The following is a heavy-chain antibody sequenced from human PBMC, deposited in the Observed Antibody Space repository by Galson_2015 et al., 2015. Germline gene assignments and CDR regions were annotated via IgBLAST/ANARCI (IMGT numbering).Heavy chain of an antibody. Sequence: CAISGDSVSSHTVVWHWIRQSPSRGLEWLGRTYYRSKWYKEYADAVKSRININPDTSKNQFSLQLSSVTPDDTAVYYCARGEGNVEPKFDYWGQGTLVTVSS. CDR2: TYYRSKWYK. J-gene: IGHJ4*02. V-gene: IGHV6-1*01. CDR3: ARGEGNVEPKFDY. CDR1: GDSVSSHTVV. D-gene: IGHD1-1*01.